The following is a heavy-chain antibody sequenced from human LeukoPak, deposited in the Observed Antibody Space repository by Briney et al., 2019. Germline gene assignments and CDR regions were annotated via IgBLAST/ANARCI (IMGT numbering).Heavy chain of an antibody. V-gene: IGHV1-69*05. CDR1: GGTFSSYA. J-gene: IGHJ4*02. CDR3: ARGTIVVVVAAPDTYYFDY. CDR2: IIPIFGTA. Sequence: SVKVSRKASGGTFSSYAISWVRQAPGQGLEWMGGIIPIFGTANYAQKFQGRVTITTDESTSTAYMELSSVRSEDTAVYYCARGTIVVVVAAPDTYYFDYWGQGTLVTVSS. D-gene: IGHD2-15*01.